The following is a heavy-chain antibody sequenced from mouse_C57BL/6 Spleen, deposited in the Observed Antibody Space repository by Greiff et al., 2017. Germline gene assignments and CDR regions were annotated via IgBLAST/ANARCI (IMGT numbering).Heavy chain of an antibody. J-gene: IGHJ4*01. CDR3: AKYWDADAMDY. D-gene: IGHD4-1*01. CDR1: GFTFTDYY. V-gene: IGHV7-3*01. Sequence: EVKLEESGGGLVQPGGSLRLSCAASGFTFTDYYMSWVRQPPGKALEWLGFIRNKANGYTTEYSASVKGRFTISIDNSQSILYLQVNALRADGSATDYCAKYWDADAMDYWGQGTSVTVSS. CDR2: IRNKANGYTT.